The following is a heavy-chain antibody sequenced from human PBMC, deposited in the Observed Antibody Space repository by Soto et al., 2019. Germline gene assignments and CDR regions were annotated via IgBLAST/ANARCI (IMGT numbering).Heavy chain of an antibody. CDR2: ISSNGGST. CDR1: GFTFSNYA. D-gene: IGHD6-19*01. V-gene: IGHV3-64*01. CDR3: ARDLYTDRISVAVC. J-gene: IGHJ4*02. Sequence: PGGSLRLSCAASGFTFSNYAMHWVRQAPGKGLEYVSAISSNGGSTYYANSVKGRFTISRDNSKNTLYLQMGSLRTDDMAVYYCARDLYTDRISVAVCWGQGT.